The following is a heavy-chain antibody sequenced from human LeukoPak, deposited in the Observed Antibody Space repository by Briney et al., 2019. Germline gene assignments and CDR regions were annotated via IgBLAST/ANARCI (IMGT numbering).Heavy chain of an antibody. V-gene: IGHV3-74*01. CDR3: VRDMGYYDKV. CDR2: INTDGNTR. D-gene: IGHD3-22*01. CDR1: GFTFSTSW. Sequence: GGSLRLSCATSGFTFSTSWMHRVRHAPGKGLVWVSRINTDGNTRDYADSVKGRFTISRDNAKNTLYLQMNSLRAEDTAVYYCVRDMGYYDKVWGQGTLVTVSS. J-gene: IGHJ4*02.